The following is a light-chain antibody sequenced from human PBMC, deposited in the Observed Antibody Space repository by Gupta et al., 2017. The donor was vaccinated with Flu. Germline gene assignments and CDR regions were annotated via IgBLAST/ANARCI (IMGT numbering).Light chain of an antibody. CDR1: QSVGTY. Sequence: EIVLTQSPATLSLSPGERATLSCRASQSVGTYLAWYQQKPGQTPRLLIYDASNRDTGIPARFSGSGYGKDFTLTISSREPEDFAVYYSQKRSNWPPYTFGQGTMLEIK. CDR2: DAS. J-gene: IGKJ2*01. V-gene: IGKV3-11*01. CDR3: QKRSNWPPYT.